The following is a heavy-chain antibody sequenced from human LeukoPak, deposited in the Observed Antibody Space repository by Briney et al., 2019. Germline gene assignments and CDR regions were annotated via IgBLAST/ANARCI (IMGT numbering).Heavy chain of an antibody. CDR1: GFTFSSYA. J-gene: IGHJ4*02. V-gene: IGHV3-23*01. D-gene: IGHD3-10*01. CDR3: AEDNSLYGGFGELRWWDY. CDR2: ISGSGGST. Sequence: GGSLRLSCAASGFTFSSYAMSWVRQAPGKGLEWVSAISGSGGSTYYADSVKGRFTISRDNSKNTLYLQMNSLRAEDTAVYYCAEDNSLYGGFGELRWWDYWGQGTLVTVSS.